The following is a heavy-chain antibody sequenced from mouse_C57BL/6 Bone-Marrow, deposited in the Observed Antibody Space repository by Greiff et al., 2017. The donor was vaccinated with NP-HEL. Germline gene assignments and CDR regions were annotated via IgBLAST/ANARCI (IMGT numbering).Heavy chain of an antibody. J-gene: IGHJ2*01. V-gene: IGHV1-26*01. CDR2: INPNNGGT. CDR3: AGGYYGSSYRDY. Sequence: EVQLQQSGPELVKPGASVKLSCKASGYTFTDYYMNWVKQSHGKSLEWIGDINPNNGGTSYNQKFKGKATLTVDKSSSTAYMERRSLTSEDSAVYYGAGGYYGSSYRDYWGQGTTLTGSS. CDR1: GYTFTDYY. D-gene: IGHD1-1*01.